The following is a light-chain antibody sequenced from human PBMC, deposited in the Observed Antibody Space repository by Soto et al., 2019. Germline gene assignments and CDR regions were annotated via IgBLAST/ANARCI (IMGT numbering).Light chain of an antibody. CDR1: QSVGSN. CDR2: DAS. J-gene: IGKJ5*01. CDR3: HQYDYLIT. Sequence: MTQSPATLPVSPGERATLSCRASQSVGSNLAWFQQKPGQAPRLLIYDASTRATRIPARFSGSGSGTEFTLTISSLQPEDSAVYFCHQYDYLITFGQGTRLEIK. V-gene: IGKV3-15*01.